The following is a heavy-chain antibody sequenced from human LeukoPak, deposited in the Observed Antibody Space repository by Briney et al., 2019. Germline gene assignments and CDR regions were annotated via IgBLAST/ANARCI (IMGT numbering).Heavy chain of an antibody. J-gene: IGHJ4*02. V-gene: IGHV3-11*06. CDR3: ARVSSGWYEGY. D-gene: IGHD6-19*01. Sequence: GGSLRLSCAASGFTFSDYYMSRIRRAPGKGLEWVSYISSSSSYTNYADSVKGRFTISRDNAKNSLYLQMNSLRAEDTAVYYCARVSSGWYEGYWGQGTLVTVSS. CDR2: ISSSSSYT. CDR1: GFTFSDYY.